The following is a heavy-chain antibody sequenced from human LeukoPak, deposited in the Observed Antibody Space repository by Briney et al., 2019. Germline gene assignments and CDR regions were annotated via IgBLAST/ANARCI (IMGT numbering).Heavy chain of an antibody. D-gene: IGHD6-19*01. Sequence: GGSLRLSCEASGFPFSSYAMTWVRQAPGKGLEWVSSIGSDGKTHYSESVKGRFVISRDNFGGMVFLQLNTLRAEDTAVYYCAKPISGGLAVTADWFDPWGQGTLVVVSS. J-gene: IGHJ5*01. V-gene: IGHV3-23*01. CDR1: GFPFSSYA. CDR3: AKPISGGLAVTADWFDP. CDR2: IGSDGKT.